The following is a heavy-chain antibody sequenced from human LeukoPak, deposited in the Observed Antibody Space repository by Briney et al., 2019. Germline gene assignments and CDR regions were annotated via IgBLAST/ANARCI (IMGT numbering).Heavy chain of an antibody. CDR1: GFTLIDYD. J-gene: IGHJ4*02. V-gene: IGHV3-13*01. D-gene: IGHD6-19*01. Sequence: GGSLRLSCAASGFTLIDYDMHWVGRVMGKGLKWVSAIGLRGETPYSGSVKGRFTISRENAESSLYLQMNSLRAEDTAVYYCARGGIQVSGIDEFDYWGQGTLVTVSS. CDR2: IGLRGET. CDR3: ARGGIQVSGIDEFDY.